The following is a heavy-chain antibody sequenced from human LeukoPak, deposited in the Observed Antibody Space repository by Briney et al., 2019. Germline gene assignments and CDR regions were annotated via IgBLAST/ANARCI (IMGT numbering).Heavy chain of an antibody. D-gene: IGHD1-26*01. Sequence: PSETLSLTCAVYGGSFSGYYWSWIRQPPGKGLEWIGEINHNGSTNYNPSLKSRVTISVDTSKNQFSLKLSSVTAADTAVYYCARRLVGATPDYWGQGTLVTVSS. CDR3: ARRLVGATPDY. V-gene: IGHV4-34*01. CDR1: GGSFSGYY. J-gene: IGHJ4*02. CDR2: INHNGST.